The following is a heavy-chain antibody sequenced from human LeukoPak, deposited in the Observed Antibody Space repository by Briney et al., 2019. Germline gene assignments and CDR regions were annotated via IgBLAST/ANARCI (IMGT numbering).Heavy chain of an antibody. CDR1: GYTFTSYG. Sequence: ASVKVSCKASGYTFTSYGISWVRQAPGQGLEWMGWISGDNDDTNYAQKSQHRVTMTTDTSTSTAYMELRSLRSDDTAVYYCARDFYGNYGSGNWYDVFDIWGQGTMVTVSS. D-gene: IGHD3-10*01. V-gene: IGHV1-18*01. CDR3: ARDFYGNYGSGNWYDVFDI. CDR2: ISGDNDDT. J-gene: IGHJ3*02.